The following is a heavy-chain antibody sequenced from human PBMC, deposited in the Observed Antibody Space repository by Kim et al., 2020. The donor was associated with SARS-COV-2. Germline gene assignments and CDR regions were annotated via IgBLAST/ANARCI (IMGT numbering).Heavy chain of an antibody. CDR3: AKAASVLGYCSSTSCSPSTYYFDY. CDR1: GFTFSSYG. CDR2: ISYDGSNK. Sequence: GGSLRLSCAASGFTFSSYGMHWVRQAPGKGLEWVAVISYDGSNKYYADSVKGRFTISRDNSKNTLYLQMNSLRAEDTAVYYCAKAASVLGYCSSTSCSPSTYYFDYWGQGTLVTVSS. V-gene: IGHV3-30*18. J-gene: IGHJ4*02. D-gene: IGHD2-2*01.